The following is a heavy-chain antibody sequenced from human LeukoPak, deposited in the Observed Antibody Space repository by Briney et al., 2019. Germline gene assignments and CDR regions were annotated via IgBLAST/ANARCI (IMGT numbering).Heavy chain of an antibody. CDR3: ATSKAVAGTNAFDI. J-gene: IGHJ3*02. CDR2: IYSGGST. CDR1: GFTVSSNY. D-gene: IGHD6-19*01. Sequence: GGSLRLSCAASGFTVSSNYMSWVRQAPGTGLEWVSVIYSGGSTYYADSVKGRFTISRDNSKNTLYLQMNSLRAEDTAVYYCATSKAVAGTNAFDIWGQGTMVTVSS. V-gene: IGHV3-66*02.